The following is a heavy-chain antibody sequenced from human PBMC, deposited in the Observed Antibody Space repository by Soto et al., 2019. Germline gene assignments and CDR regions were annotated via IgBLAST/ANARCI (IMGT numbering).Heavy chain of an antibody. CDR1: GFTFSSYG. D-gene: IGHD6-13*01. Sequence: GGSLRLSCAASGFTFSSYGMHWVRQAPGKGLEWVAVIWYDGSNKYYADSVKGRFTISRDNSKNTLYLQMNSLRAEDTAVYYCARGVYSSSESMYFDYWGQGTLVTVSS. V-gene: IGHV3-33*01. CDR3: ARGVYSSSESMYFDY. CDR2: IWYDGSNK. J-gene: IGHJ4*02.